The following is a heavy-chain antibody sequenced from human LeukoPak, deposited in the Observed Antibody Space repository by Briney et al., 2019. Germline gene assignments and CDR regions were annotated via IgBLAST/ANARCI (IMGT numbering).Heavy chain of an antibody. V-gene: IGHV7-4-1*02. Sequence: GASVKVSCKASGYTFTSYAMNWVRQAPGQGLEWMGWINTNTGNPTYAQGFTGRFVFSLDTSVSTAYLQISSLKAEDTAVYYRARDGMVVWFGELSGWFDPWGQGTLVTVSS. J-gene: IGHJ5*02. D-gene: IGHD3-10*01. CDR2: INTNTGNP. CDR3: ARDGMVVWFGELSGWFDP. CDR1: GYTFTSYA.